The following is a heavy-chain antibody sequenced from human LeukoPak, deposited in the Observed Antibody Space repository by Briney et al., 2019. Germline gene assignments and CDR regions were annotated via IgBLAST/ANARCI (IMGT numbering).Heavy chain of an antibody. Sequence: GASVKVSCKASGYTFTGYYMHWVRQAPGQGLEWMGWINPNRGGTNCRGTMTRDTSISTAYMELSRLRSDDTAVYYCASDPQIFWSGYRGQGTLVTVSS. V-gene: IGHV1-2*02. CDR2: INPNRGGT. D-gene: IGHD3-3*01. CDR1: GYTFTGYY. CDR3: ASDPQIFWSGY. J-gene: IGHJ4*02.